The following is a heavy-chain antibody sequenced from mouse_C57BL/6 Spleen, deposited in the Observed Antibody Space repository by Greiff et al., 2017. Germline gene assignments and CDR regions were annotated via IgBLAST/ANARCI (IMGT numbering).Heavy chain of an antibody. Sequence: DVHLVESGGGLVKPGGSLKLSCAASGFTFSSYTMSWVRQTPEKRLEWVATISGGGGNTYYPDSVKGRFTISRDNAKNTLYLQMSSLRSEDTALYYCARHEDYGNYGAMDYWGQGTSVTVSS. CDR2: ISGGGGNT. D-gene: IGHD2-1*01. V-gene: IGHV5-9*01. CDR1: GFTFSSYT. J-gene: IGHJ4*01. CDR3: ARHEDYGNYGAMDY.